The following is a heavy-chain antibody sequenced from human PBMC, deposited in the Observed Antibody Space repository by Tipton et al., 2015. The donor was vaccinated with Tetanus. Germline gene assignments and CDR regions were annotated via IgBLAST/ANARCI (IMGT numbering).Heavy chain of an antibody. CDR3: GKDRAPTKYNGLDA. CDR1: IGSINSGSYH. CDR2: IHAGSGDT. Sequence: LSLTCAVSIGSINSGSYHWDWIRQPPGKGLEWVSIIHAGSGDTDYADSVKGRFTISRDNSRSTLFLQMNSLRVDDTAVYYCGKDRAPTKYNGLDAWGQGTTVTVS. J-gene: IGHJ6*02. V-gene: IGHV3-23*03. D-gene: IGHD5-12*01.